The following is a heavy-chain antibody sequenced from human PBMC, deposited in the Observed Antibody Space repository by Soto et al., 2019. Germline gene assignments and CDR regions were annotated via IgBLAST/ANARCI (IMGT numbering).Heavy chain of an antibody. CDR2: IWYDGTNK. CDR1: GFIFSSYG. J-gene: IGHJ4*02. Sequence: QVQLVESGGGVVQPGRSLRLSCAASGFIFSSYGMHWVRQAPGKGLDWVAVIWYDGTNKYYADSVKGRFTISRDNSKNTLYLQMNSLRAEDTAVYYCARVSGELGCDYWGQGTLVTVSS. D-gene: IGHD1-26*01. V-gene: IGHV3-33*01. CDR3: ARVSGELGCDY.